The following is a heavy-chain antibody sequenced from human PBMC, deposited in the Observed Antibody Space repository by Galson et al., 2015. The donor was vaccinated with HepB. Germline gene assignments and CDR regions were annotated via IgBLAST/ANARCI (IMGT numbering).Heavy chain of an antibody. V-gene: IGHV1-18*04. Sequence: SVKVSCKASGYTFTDFGISWVRQAPGQGLEWMGWISGYNGNRNYAQKFQGRVTMTTDTSTTTAHMELRSLRSDDTAVYYCTRDLASVGPIFFDFWGQGTLVTVSS. D-gene: IGHD1-26*01. CDR3: TRDLASVGPIFFDF. CDR1: GYTFTDFG. J-gene: IGHJ4*02. CDR2: ISGYNGNR.